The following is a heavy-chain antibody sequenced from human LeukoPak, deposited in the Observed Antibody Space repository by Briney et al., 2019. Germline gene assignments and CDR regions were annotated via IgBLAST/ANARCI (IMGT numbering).Heavy chain of an antibody. V-gene: IGHV4-4*07. Sequence: PSGTLSLTCTVSGGSISSYSWTWIRQPAGKGLEWIGRIYTSGSTNYNPSLKSRVTMSVDTSKNQFSLKLSSVTAADTAVYYCAGGSSGWYFAYYYYYMDVWGKGTTVTVSS. CDR1: GGSISSYS. CDR3: AGGSSGWYFAYYYYYMDV. J-gene: IGHJ6*03. D-gene: IGHD6-19*01. CDR2: IYTSGST.